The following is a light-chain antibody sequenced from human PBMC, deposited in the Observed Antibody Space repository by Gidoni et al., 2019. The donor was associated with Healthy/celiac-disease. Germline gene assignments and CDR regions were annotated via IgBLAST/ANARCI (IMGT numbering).Light chain of an antibody. J-gene: IGKJ1*01. V-gene: IGKV1-39*01. CDR3: QQSYSTPWT. CDR1: QSISSY. Sequence: DIPMTQSPSSLSASVGDRVTITCRASQSISSYLNWYQQKPGKAPKLLIYAASSLQSGVPSRFSGSGSGTDFTFNISSLQPEDFATYYCQQSYSTPWTFGQGTKVEIK. CDR2: AAS.